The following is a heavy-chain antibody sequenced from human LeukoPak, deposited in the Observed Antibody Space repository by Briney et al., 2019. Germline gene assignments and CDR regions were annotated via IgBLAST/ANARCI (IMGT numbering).Heavy chain of an antibody. CDR2: ISYDGGNK. CDR3: ARGARGSAWRVFDY. Sequence: PGGSLRLSCAASGFTFSSYAMHWVRQAPGKGLEWVALISYDGGNKYSADSVKGRFTISRDNSKNTLYLQMNSLRAEDTSVYYCARGARGSAWRVFDYWGQGTLVTVSS. J-gene: IGHJ4*02. D-gene: IGHD6-19*01. CDR1: GFTFSSYA. V-gene: IGHV3-30*04.